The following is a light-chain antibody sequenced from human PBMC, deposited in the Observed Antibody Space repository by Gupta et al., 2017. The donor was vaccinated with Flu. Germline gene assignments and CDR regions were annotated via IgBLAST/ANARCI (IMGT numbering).Light chain of an antibody. Sequence: SITISCTGTSSDIGTYKYVSWYQHHPGKAPKLIIYEVTHRPSGVSDRFSGSKSGNTASLTISGLQAEDESDYYCSSYTTSNTYVFGTGTQVIVL. V-gene: IGLV2-14*01. CDR2: EVT. CDR1: SSDIGTYKY. CDR3: SSYTTSNTYV. J-gene: IGLJ1*01.